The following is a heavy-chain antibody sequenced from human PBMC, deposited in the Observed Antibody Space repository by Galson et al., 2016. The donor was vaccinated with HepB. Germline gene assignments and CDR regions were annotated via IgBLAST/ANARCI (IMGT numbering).Heavy chain of an antibody. CDR2: IWYYGYNT. D-gene: IGHD1-26*01. V-gene: IGHV3-33*06. Sequence: SLRLSCEASGFTFSSYGMSWVRQAPGQGLEWVAGIWYYGYNTYYSDTVQGRFTITRDNSKNTLYLQLSSLRAEDTAVDHCLKEMGWGNSGDSYYGMDVWGQGTTVAVSS. J-gene: IGHJ6*02. CDR1: GFTFSSYG. CDR3: LKEMGWGNSGDSYYGMDV.